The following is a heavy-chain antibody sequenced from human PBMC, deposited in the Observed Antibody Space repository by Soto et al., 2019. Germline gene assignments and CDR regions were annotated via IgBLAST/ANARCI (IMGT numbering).Heavy chain of an antibody. Sequence: QLVESGGDLVQPGRSLTLSCAASGFTFYDYAMHWVRQAPGKGLEWVAVISYDGSNKYYADSVKGRFTISRDNSKNTLYLQVNSLRAEDTAVYYCAKDNGYGMDVWGQGTTVTVSS. CDR3: AKDNGYGMDV. CDR2: ISYDGSNK. CDR1: GFTFYDYA. V-gene: IGHV3-30*18. J-gene: IGHJ6*02.